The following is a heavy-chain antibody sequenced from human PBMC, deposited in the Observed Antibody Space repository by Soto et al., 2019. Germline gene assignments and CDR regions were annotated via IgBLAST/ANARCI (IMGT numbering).Heavy chain of an antibody. CDR2: ISGYNGNT. CDR3: ARGSHSIVVLISGGAVDV. V-gene: IGHV1-18*03. J-gene: IGHJ3*01. D-gene: IGHD3-22*01. Sequence: AASVKVSCKASGYTFNGYGISWVRQAPGQGLEWMGWISGYNGNTDYAQQFQDRLTMSTDTSTNTAYMELKSLTSDDMAVYFCARGSHSIVVLISGGAVDVWGQGTMVTVSS. CDR1: GYTFNGYG.